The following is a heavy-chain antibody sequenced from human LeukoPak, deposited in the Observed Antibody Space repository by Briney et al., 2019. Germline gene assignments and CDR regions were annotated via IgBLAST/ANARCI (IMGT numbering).Heavy chain of an antibody. J-gene: IGHJ4*02. Sequence: SESLSLTCTVSGGSISSYYWSWIRQPPGKGLEWIGYIYYSGSTNYNPSLKSRVTISVDTSKNQFSLKLSSVTAADTAVYYCASTDILTGLQDYWGQGTLVTVSS. CDR3: ASTDILTGLQDY. D-gene: IGHD3-9*01. CDR2: IYYSGST. CDR1: GGSISSYY. V-gene: IGHV4-59*12.